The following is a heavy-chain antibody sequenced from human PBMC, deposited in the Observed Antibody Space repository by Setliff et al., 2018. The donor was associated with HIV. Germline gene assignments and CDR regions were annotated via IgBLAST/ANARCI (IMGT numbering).Heavy chain of an antibody. J-gene: IGHJ6*02. CDR2: IYHSEYT. CDR3: ARGHCSGTNCYGVDYYGMDV. CDR1: GGSISSDNW. V-gene: IGHV4-4*02. D-gene: IGHD2-2*01. Sequence: SETLSLTCAVSGGSISSDNWWTWVRQPPGKGLEWIGEIYHSEYTNYNASLKSRVSMSVDKSKNQFSLKLTSVTAADTAGYYCARGHCSGTNCYGVDYYGMDVWGQGTTVTVSS.